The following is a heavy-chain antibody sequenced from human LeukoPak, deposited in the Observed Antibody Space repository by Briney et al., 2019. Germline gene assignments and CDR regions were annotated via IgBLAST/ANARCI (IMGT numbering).Heavy chain of an antibody. CDR2: INTNYATT. V-gene: IGHV3-23*01. Sequence: GQSLRLSCAASGFAFTVYAITWLRQPPGTWLDWVSTINTNYATTSYAAYVRCRFTIYKNNSKNTLYIQVTTLRADDTATYYCAKPISGGLAVTADWFHPGGKGTLVVVS. CDR3: AKPISGGLAVTADWFHP. J-gene: IGHJ5*01. D-gene: IGHD6-19*01. CDR1: GFAFTVYA.